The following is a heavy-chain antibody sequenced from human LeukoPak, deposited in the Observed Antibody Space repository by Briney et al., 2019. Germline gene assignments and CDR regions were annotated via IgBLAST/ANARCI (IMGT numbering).Heavy chain of an antibody. CDR2: IYHSGST. V-gene: IGHV4-30-2*01. J-gene: IGHJ5*02. CDR3: ARHPDFGRLVFGFDP. D-gene: IGHD6-19*01. Sequence: PSETLSLTCAVSGGSISSGGYSWSWLRQPPGKGLEWIGYIYHSGSTYYNPSLKSRVTISVDTSKNQFSLKLSSVTAADTAVYYCARHPDFGRLVFGFDPWGQGTLVTVSS. CDR1: GGSISSGGYS.